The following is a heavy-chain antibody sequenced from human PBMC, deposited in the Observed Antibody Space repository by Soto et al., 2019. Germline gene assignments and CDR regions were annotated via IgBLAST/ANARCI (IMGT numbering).Heavy chain of an antibody. CDR2: IYYSGST. D-gene: IGHD3-10*01. V-gene: IGHV4-61*01. J-gene: IGHJ6*02. Sequence: QVQLQESGPGLVKPSETLSLTCTVSGGSVSSGSHYWSWIRQPPGKGLEWIGYIYYSGSTNYNPSLKSRVTISVVTSKNQFSLKLSSVTAADTAVYYCAREFRGVHSYCYVMDVWGQGTTVTVSS. CDR3: AREFRGVHSYCYVMDV. CDR1: GGSVSSGSHY.